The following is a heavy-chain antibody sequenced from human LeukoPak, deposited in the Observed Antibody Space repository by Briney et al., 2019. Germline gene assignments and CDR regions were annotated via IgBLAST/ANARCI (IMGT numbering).Heavy chain of an antibody. CDR2: IKEDGSEK. CDR1: GFTFSNYW. V-gene: IGHV3-7*01. D-gene: IGHD3-16*02. CDR3: ARRGRYHDY. Sequence: GGSLRLPCAASGFTFSNYWMSWVRQAPGKRLEWVANIKEDGSEKYYVDSVKGRFTISRDNAKNSLYLQMNSLRAEDTAVYYCARRGRYHDYWGQGTLVTVSS. J-gene: IGHJ4*02.